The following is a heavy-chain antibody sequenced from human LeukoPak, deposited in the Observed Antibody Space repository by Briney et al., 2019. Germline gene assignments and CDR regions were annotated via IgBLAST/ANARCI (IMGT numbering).Heavy chain of an antibody. J-gene: IGHJ4*02. V-gene: IGHV4-34*01. CDR1: GGSFSGYY. CDR3: ASGLVAATY. Sequence: PSETLSLTCAVYGGSFSGYYWSWIRQHPGKGLEWIGEINHSGSTNYNPSLKSRVTISVDTSKNQFSLKLSSVTAADTAVSYCASGLVAATYWGQGTLVTVSS. D-gene: IGHD2-15*01. CDR2: INHSGST.